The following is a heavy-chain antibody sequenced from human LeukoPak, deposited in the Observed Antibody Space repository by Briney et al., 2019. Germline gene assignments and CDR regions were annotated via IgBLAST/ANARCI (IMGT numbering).Heavy chain of an antibody. D-gene: IGHD5-24*01. V-gene: IGHV4-39*07. J-gene: IGHJ4*02. CDR2: IYYSGRT. CDR1: GGSISSSSYY. Sequence: NPSETLSLTCTVSGGSISSSSYYWGWIRQPPGKGLEWIGSIYYSGRTYYNPSLKSRVTISVDTSKNQFSLKLSSVTAADTAVYYCARVRDGYNVIDYWGQGTLVTVSS. CDR3: ARVRDGYNVIDY.